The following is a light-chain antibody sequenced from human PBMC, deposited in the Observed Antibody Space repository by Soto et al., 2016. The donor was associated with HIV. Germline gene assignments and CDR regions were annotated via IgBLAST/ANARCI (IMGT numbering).Light chain of an antibody. CDR1: QDISSY. CDR3: QQYNSYPLT. J-gene: IGKJ4*01. V-gene: IGKV1-9*01. Sequence: DIQLTQSPSFLSASVGGRVTITCRASQDISSYLAWYQQKPGKAPKLLIYAASTLQSGVPSGFSGSGSGTEFTLTISSLQPEDFATYYCQQYNSYPLTFGGGTKVEIK. CDR2: AAS.